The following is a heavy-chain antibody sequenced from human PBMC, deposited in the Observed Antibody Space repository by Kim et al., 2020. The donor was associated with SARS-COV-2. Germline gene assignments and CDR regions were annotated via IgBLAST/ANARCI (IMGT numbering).Heavy chain of an antibody. V-gene: IGHV3-33*01. Sequence: GGSLRLSCAASGFTFSSYGMHWVRQAPGKGLEWVAVIWYDGSNKYYADSVKGRFTISRDNSKNTLYLQMNSLRAEDTAVYYCARGTPRGGSAAGYENWFDPWGQGTLVTVSS. CDR2: IWYDGSNK. D-gene: IGHD6-13*01. J-gene: IGHJ5*02. CDR3: ARGTPRGGSAAGYENWFDP. CDR1: GFTFSSYG.